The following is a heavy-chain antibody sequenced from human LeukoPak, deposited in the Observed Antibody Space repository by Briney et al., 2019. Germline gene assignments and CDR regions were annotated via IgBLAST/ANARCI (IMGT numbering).Heavy chain of an antibody. V-gene: IGHV3-23*01. CDR1: GFTFSNYA. J-gene: IGHJ4*02. D-gene: IGHD2-15*01. CDR3: ARRDMYSFDY. Sequence: GGSLRLSCAASGFTFSNYAMSWVRQAPGKGLEWVSSISTSGDSTYYADSVKGRFTISRDNSKNTLYLQMHTLRAEDTAVYYCARRDMYSFDYWGQGSLVTVSS. CDR2: ISTSGDST.